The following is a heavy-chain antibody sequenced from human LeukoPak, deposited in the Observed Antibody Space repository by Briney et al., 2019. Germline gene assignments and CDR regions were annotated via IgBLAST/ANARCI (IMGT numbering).Heavy chain of an antibody. J-gene: IGHJ4*02. V-gene: IGHV4-4*07. CDR2: ISSSGRP. CDR3: ARHPPRGDGGLPFDY. Sequence: SETLSLTCTVSGGSLSSYYWSWIRQPAGKGLEWIGHISSSGRPSYNPSLKSRVTMSVDTSKNQFSLKLTSVTAADTAVYYCARHPPRGDGGLPFDYWGQGTLVTVSS. CDR1: GGSLSSYY. D-gene: IGHD4-17*01.